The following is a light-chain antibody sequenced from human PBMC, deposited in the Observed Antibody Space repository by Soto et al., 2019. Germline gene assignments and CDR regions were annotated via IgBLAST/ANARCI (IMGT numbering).Light chain of an antibody. CDR1: QGIRYD. V-gene: IGKV1-6*01. CDR3: QQYGSSRT. CDR2: AAS. Sequence: AIQMTQSPSSLSASVGDRVTITCRASQGIRYDLSWYQQKPGKAPKLLIYAASSLQSGVPSRFSGSGSGTDFTLTISSLQPEDFAVYYCQQYGSSRTFGQGTKVEIK. J-gene: IGKJ1*01.